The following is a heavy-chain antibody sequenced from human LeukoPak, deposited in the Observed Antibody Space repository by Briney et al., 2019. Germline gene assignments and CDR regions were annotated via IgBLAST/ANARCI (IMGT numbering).Heavy chain of an antibody. J-gene: IGHJ4*02. D-gene: IGHD3-10*01. CDR1: GYTFTGYY. CDR3: ARWFIGEDGYLDY. Sequence: ASVKVSCKASGYTFTGYYMHWVRQAPGQGLEWMGWINPDSGGTKYAQKFQGRVTMTRDTSISTAYMELSRLRSDDTALYYCARWFIGEDGYLDYWGQGTLVTVSS. V-gene: IGHV1-2*02. CDR2: INPDSGGT.